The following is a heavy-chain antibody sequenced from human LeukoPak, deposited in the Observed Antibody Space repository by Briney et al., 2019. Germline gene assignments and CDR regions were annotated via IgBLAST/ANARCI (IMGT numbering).Heavy chain of an antibody. D-gene: IGHD3-3*01. CDR1: GGTFSSYA. J-gene: IGHJ5*02. CDR3: ARTGTSKIFGVVNWFVP. CDR2: IIPIFGTA. Sequence: SVKVSCKASGGTFSSYAISWVRQAPGQGLEWMGGIIPIFGTANYAQKFQGRVTITADESTSPAYMELSRLRSEDTALYYCARTGTSKIFGVVNWFVPWGQGSLVTVSS. V-gene: IGHV1-69*13.